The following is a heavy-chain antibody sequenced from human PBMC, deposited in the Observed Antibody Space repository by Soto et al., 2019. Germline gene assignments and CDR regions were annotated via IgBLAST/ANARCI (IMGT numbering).Heavy chain of an antibody. J-gene: IGHJ4*02. CDR2: INPNTDDT. D-gene: IGHD1-1*01. V-gene: IGHV1-2*02. Sequence: ASVKVSCKASGYTFTGYYIHWVRQAPGQGLEWMGCINPNTDDTNSAQKFQGRVTMTRDTSISTAYMELSSLRSDDTAVYYCARDPGTTVEFDCWGQGTLVTVSS. CDR3: ARDPGTTVEFDC. CDR1: GYTFTGYY.